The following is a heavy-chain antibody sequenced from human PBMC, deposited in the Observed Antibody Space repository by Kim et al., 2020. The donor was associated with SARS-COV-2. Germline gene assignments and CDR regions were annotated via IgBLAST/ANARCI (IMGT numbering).Heavy chain of an antibody. D-gene: IGHD2-8*01. V-gene: IGHV6-1*01. CDR3: ARGIRYSFDY. Sequence: YTNYAVSVKGRITVNPDTSKNQVSLQLNSVTPEDTAVYYCARGIRYSFDYWGQGTVVTVSS. CDR2: YT. J-gene: IGHJ4*02.